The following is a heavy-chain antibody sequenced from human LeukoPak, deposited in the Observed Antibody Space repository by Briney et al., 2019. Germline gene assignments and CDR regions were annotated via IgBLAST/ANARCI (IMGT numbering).Heavy chain of an antibody. CDR3: ASRRYSSGWYVY. CDR1: GGSISSYY. Sequence: TSETLSLTCTVSGGSISSYYWSWIRQPPGKGLEWIGYIYYSGSTNYNPSLKSRVTISVDTSKNQFSLKLSSVTAADTAVYYCASRRYSSGWYVYWGQGTLGTVSS. D-gene: IGHD6-19*01. V-gene: IGHV4-59*01. CDR2: IYYSGST. J-gene: IGHJ4*02.